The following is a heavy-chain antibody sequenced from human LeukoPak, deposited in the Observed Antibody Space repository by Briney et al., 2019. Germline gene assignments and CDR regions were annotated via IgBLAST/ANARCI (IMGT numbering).Heavy chain of an antibody. CDR2: ISAYNGNT. J-gene: IGHJ3*02. V-gene: IGHV1-18*01. Sequence: APVRVSCKVSGYAFTSYGISWGRRAPGQGLGGMGWISAYNGNTNYAQKLQGRVTMTTDTSTSTAYMELRSLRSDDTAVYYCARDSSIAAATAFDIWGQGTMVTVSS. CDR1: GYAFTSYG. D-gene: IGHD6-13*01. CDR3: ARDSSIAAATAFDI.